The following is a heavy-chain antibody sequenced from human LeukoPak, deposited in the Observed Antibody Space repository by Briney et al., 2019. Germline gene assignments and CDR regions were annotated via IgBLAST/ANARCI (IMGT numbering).Heavy chain of an antibody. CDR1: GLTVSSNY. CDR3: AREVGGSSGYYLDY. D-gene: IGHD3-22*01. J-gene: IGHJ4*02. CDR2: IYSADNT. V-gene: IGHV3-53*04. Sequence: GGSLRLSCAAPGLTVSSNYMTWVRQAPGKGLEWVSIIYSADNTYYADSVKGRFTISRHNSKNTVFLQMNSLRAEDTAVYYCAREVGGSSGYYLDYWGQGTLVTVSS.